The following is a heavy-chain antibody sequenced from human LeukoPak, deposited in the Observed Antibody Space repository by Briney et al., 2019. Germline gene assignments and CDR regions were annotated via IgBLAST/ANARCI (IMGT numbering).Heavy chain of an antibody. Sequence: GGSLRLSCAASGFNFSSYWMSWVRQAPGKGLEWMANIKQGGNKKYYVDSVKGRFTISRDNAKNSLYLQMKSLRAEDTAVYYCARVPLTMIVVGPPSGAFDIWGQGTMVTVSS. CDR2: IKQGGNKK. V-gene: IGHV3-7*01. CDR3: ARVPLTMIVVGPPSGAFDI. D-gene: IGHD3-22*01. J-gene: IGHJ3*02. CDR1: GFNFSSYW.